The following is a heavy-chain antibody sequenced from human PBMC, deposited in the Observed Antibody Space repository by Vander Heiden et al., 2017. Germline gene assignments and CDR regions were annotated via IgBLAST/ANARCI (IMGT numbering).Heavy chain of an antibody. D-gene: IGHD2-15*01. V-gene: IGHV3-23*01. CDR1: GLTFSNYA. J-gene: IGHJ5*02. CDR2: ISDSAGTT. Sequence: EVQLLESGGGLVQPGGSLRLSCAASGLTFSNYAMSWVRQAPGKGLEWVSAISDSAGTTYYVDSVKGRFTISRDNSKNTLYLQVNSLRAEDTAVYYCAKEALLAGRPFDPWGQGTLVTVSS. CDR3: AKEALLAGRPFDP.